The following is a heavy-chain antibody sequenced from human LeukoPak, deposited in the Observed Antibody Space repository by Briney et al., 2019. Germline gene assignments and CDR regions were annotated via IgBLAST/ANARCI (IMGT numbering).Heavy chain of an antibody. V-gene: IGHV3-21*01. J-gene: IGHJ3*02. CDR1: GFTFSSYS. Sequence: GSLRLSCAASGFTFSSYSMNWVRQAPGKGLEWVSSISSSSSYIYYADSVKGRFTISRDNAKNSLYLQMNSLRAEDTAVYYCASQIPLITVTTSSYYAFDIWGQGTMVTVSS. D-gene: IGHD4-17*01. CDR3: ASQIPLITVTTSSYYAFDI. CDR2: ISSSSSYI.